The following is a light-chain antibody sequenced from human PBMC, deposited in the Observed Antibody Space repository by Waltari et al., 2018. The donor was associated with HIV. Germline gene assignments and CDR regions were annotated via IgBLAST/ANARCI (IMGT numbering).Light chain of an antibody. Sequence: DIVMTQSPPALVVTPGETASITCRSSRSLLETNGFHFLQWYVQKSGQSPQLLMYLTSRRASGVPDRFSGSGSGTDFTLTISSLEPEDFAVYYCQQRSNWPMYTFGQGTKLEIK. CDR3: QQRSNWPMYT. CDR1: RSLLETNGFHF. J-gene: IGKJ2*01. CDR2: LTS. V-gene: IGKV2-28*01.